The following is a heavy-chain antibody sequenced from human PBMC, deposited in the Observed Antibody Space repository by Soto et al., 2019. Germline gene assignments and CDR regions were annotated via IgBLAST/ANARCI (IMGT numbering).Heavy chain of an antibody. CDR1: GFTFSSNA. CDR3: AKPLTHYYDSSGNPTQSDY. V-gene: IGHV3-23*01. Sequence: GGSLRLSCEASGFTFSSNAMSWVRQPPGRGLEWASAISGSGGSTYYADSVKGRFTISRDNSKNTLYLQMNSLRAEDTAVYYCAKPLTHYYDSSGNPTQSDYWGQGTLVTVSS. D-gene: IGHD3-22*01. CDR2: ISGSGGST. J-gene: IGHJ4*02.